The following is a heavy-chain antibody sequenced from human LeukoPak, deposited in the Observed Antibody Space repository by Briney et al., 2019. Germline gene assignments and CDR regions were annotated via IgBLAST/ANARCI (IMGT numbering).Heavy chain of an antibody. D-gene: IGHD7-27*01. CDR1: GFTCSRYW. CDR3: GRGSGVADY. Sequence: GGSLRLSCVASGFTCSRYWMHWVRQAPGKGLVWVSRINSDGSSITYADSVKGRFTISRDNAKNTLYLQMTSLRVEDTAVYYCGRGSGVADYWGQGALVTVSS. CDR2: INSDGSSI. V-gene: IGHV3-74*03. J-gene: IGHJ4*02.